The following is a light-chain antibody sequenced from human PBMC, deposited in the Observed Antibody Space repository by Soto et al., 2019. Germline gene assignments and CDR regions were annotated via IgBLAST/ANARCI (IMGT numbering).Light chain of an antibody. J-gene: IGKJ4*01. CDR1: QRVSSN. V-gene: IGKV3-15*01. CDR2: DSS. Sequence: EIVMKQSPATLSVSPGERATLSCRASQRVSSNLAWYQQKPDQAPRLLIYDSSTKATGIPAMFSGSGSGTEFTLTISSLQSEDFAVYYCQQYNNWHRALTFGGGTKVEIK. CDR3: QQYNNWHRALT.